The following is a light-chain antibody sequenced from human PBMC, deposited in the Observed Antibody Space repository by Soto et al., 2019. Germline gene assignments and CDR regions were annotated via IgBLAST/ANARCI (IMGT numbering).Light chain of an antibody. CDR1: QSVSSN. J-gene: IGKJ1*01. CDR2: GAS. V-gene: IGKV3-15*01. Sequence: EIVMTQSPATLSVSPGERATLSCRASQSVSSNLAWYQQKPGQAPRLLIYGASTRANGIPAMFSGSGSGTEFTLTISSLQSEDFAIYFCQQYNNWPPDRTFGQGTKVEIK. CDR3: QQYNNWPPDRT.